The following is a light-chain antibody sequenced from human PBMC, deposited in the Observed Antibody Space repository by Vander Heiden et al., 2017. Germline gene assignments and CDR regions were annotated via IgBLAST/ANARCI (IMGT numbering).Light chain of an antibody. CDR3: AAWDDSLNGRNWV. Sequence: QSVLTQPPPASGTPGQRVTISCSGSSSNIGSNTGNWYQQRPGTAPKRLIYSNNQRPSGGPDRVSGSKSGTSASLAISGLQSEDEADYYCAAWDDSLNGRNWVFGGGTKLTVL. J-gene: IGLJ3*02. CDR2: SNN. CDR1: SSNIGSNT. V-gene: IGLV1-44*01.